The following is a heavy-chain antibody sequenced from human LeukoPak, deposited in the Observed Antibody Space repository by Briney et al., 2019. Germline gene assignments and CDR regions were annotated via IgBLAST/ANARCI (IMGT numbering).Heavy chain of an antibody. CDR1: GGSISSSSYY. CDR3: ASGLSIAVAGPGVY. CDR2: IYYSGST. J-gene: IGHJ4*02. D-gene: IGHD6-19*01. Sequence: SETLSLTCTVSGGSISSSSYYWGWIRQPPGKGLEWIGSIYYSGSTYYNPSLKSRVTISVDTSKNQFSLKLSSVTAADTAVYYCASGLSIAVAGPGVYWGQGTLVTVSS. V-gene: IGHV4-39*01.